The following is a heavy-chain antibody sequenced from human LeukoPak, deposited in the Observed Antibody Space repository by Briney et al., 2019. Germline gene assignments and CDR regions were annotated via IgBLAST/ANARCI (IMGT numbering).Heavy chain of an antibody. Sequence: GGSLRLSCAASGFTFSSYSMNWVRQAPGKGLEWVSAISGSGGSTYYADSVKGRFTISSDKSKNILFLQMNSLRAEDTALYYCAKGQETESRLDSWGQGTLVTVSS. J-gene: IGHJ4*02. CDR2: ISGSGGST. CDR3: AKGQETESRLDS. CDR1: GFTFSSYS. D-gene: IGHD1-1*01. V-gene: IGHV3-23*01.